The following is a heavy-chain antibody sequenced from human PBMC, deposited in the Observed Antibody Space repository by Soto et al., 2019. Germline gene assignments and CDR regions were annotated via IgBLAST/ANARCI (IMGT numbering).Heavy chain of an antibody. J-gene: IGHJ6*02. V-gene: IGHV3-30*18. Sequence: QVQLVESGGGVVQPGRSLRLSCAASGFTFSTYAMHWVRQAPGKGLEWVAVIAYDAINKYYVDSVKGRFTISRDNPRNTLCLQMRSLRAEDTAVYYCAKGENIVSAPNAAYYYGLDVWGQGTTVTVSS. CDR2: IAYDAINK. CDR1: GFTFSTYA. CDR3: AKGENIVSAPNAAYYYGLDV. D-gene: IGHD2-15*01.